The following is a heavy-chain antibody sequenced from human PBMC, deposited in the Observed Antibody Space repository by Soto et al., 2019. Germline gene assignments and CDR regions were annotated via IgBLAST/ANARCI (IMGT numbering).Heavy chain of an antibody. CDR3: ARGLKYSRMDV. Sequence: QVQLVESGGGVVQPGRSLRLSCAASGFTFSSYAMHWVRQAPGKGLEWVAVISYDGSNKYYADSVKGRFTISRDNPKNTLYLQMSSLGSEATTVYYCARGLKYSRMDVWGQVTTVTVSS. D-gene: IGHD5-18*01. CDR1: GFTFSSYA. J-gene: IGHJ6*02. V-gene: IGHV3-30-3*01. CDR2: ISYDGSNK.